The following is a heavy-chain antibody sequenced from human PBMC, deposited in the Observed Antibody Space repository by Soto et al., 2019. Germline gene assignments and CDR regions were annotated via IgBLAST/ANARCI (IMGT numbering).Heavy chain of an antibody. V-gene: IGHV1-69*13. J-gene: IGHJ5*02. Sequence: SVKVSCKASGGTFSSYAISWVRQAPGQGLEWMGGIIPIFGTANYAQKFQGRVTITADESTSTAYMELSSLRTEDMAVYYCARSLAGIGQKWLDPWGQGTLVTVSS. CDR2: IIPIFGTA. D-gene: IGHD3-3*02. CDR3: ARSLAGIGQKWLDP. CDR1: GGTFSSYA.